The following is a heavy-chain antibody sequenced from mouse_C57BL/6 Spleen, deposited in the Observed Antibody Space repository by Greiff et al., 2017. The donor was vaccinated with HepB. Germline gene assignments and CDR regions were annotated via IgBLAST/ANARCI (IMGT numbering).Heavy chain of an antibody. J-gene: IGHJ3*01. D-gene: IGHD2-2*01. Sequence: LQQSGGGLVQPGGSMKLSCVASGFTFSNYWMNWVRQSPEKGLEWVAQIRLKSDNYATHYAESVKGRFTISRDDSKSSVYLQMNNLRAEDTGIYYCSSTMVRAWFAYWGQGTLVTVSA. CDR3: SSTMVRAWFAY. CDR1: GFTFSNYW. V-gene: IGHV6-3*01. CDR2: IRLKSDNYAT.